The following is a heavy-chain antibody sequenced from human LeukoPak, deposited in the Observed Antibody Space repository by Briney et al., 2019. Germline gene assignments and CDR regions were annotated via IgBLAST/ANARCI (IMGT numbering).Heavy chain of an antibody. D-gene: IGHD1/OR15-1a*01. CDR1: GASITSHY. Sequence: SETLSLTCTVSGASITSHYWTWIRQPPGKGLELLAYIYYTGVTNYSPSLNSRVTISLDTSTSQFSLTLRSVTAADTAIYYCARNTRVPDSWGQGILVTVSS. CDR3: ARNTRVPDS. J-gene: IGHJ4*02. V-gene: IGHV4-59*11. CDR2: IYYTGVT.